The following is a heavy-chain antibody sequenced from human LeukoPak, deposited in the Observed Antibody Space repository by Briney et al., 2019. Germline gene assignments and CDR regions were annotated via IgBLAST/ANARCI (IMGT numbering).Heavy chain of an antibody. V-gene: IGHV4-39*01. CDR2: ISFDGRT. J-gene: IGHJ5*02. Sequence: SETLSLTCTVSGGSISSNNYFWGWLRQPPGKGLEWIATISFDGRTYYNPSLTSRVTISVDTSKNQFSLKLSSVTAADTAVYFCASDLIAAGGSTLGSWGQGTLVTVSS. CDR3: ASDLIAAGGSTLGS. D-gene: IGHD6-13*01. CDR1: GGSISSNNYF.